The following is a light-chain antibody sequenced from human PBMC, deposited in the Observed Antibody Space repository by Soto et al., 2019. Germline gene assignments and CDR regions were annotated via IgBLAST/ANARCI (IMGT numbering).Light chain of an antibody. CDR2: GAS. CDR3: QQYKNWPLT. CDR1: QSVGSN. Sequence: EIVMTQSPATLSVSPGGRATLSCRASQSVGSNLAWYQQKPGQAPRLLFYGASTRATGFPARFSGSGSGTEFTLTIRSLQYEDFPVYYCQQYKNWPLTFGGGTRVEIK. V-gene: IGKV3-15*01. J-gene: IGKJ4*01.